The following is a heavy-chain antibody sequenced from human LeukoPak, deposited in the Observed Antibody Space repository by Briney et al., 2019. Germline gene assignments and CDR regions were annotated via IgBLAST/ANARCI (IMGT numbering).Heavy chain of an antibody. J-gene: IGHJ6*03. CDR1: GGSFSGYY. Sequence: PSETLSLTCAVYGGSFSGYYWSWIRQPPGKGLEWIGEINHSGSTNYNPSLKSRVTISVDTSKNQFSLKLSSVTAADTAVYYCARTYVWGSYRYPINSYYYYYYMDVWGNGTTVPIS. CDR2: INHSGST. V-gene: IGHV4-34*01. CDR3: ARTYVWGSYRYPINSYYYYYYMDV. D-gene: IGHD3-16*02.